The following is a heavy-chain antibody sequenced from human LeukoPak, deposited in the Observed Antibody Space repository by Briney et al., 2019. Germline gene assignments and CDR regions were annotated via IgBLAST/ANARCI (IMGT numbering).Heavy chain of an antibody. CDR2: INHSGST. Sequence: PSETLSLTCAVYGGSFSGYYWSWLRQPPGKGLEWVGEINHSGSTNYNPSLKSRVTISVDTSKNQFSLKLSPVTAADTAVYYCARYCSGGSCSGTGSFDYWGQGTLVTVSS. D-gene: IGHD2-15*01. CDR3: ARYCSGGSCSGTGSFDY. J-gene: IGHJ4*02. CDR1: GGSFSGYY. V-gene: IGHV4-34*01.